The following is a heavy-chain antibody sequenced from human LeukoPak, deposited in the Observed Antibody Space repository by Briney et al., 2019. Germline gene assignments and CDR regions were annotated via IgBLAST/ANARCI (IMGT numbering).Heavy chain of an antibody. CDR1: GFTFSDYY. J-gene: IGHJ6*02. CDR3: ARDRIAVAGKDYYYGRDV. V-gene: IGHV3-11*01. CDR2: ISSRGSTI. D-gene: IGHD6-19*01. Sequence: GGSLRLSCAASGFTFSDYYMSWIRQAPGKGLESGSYISSRGSTISYADSVKGRFTISRDNAKNSLYLQMNSLRGEGTAVYYCARDRIAVAGKDYYYGRDVWGQGTTVTVSS.